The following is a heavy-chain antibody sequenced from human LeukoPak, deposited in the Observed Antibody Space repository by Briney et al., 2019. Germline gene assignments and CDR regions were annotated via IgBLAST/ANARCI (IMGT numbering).Heavy chain of an antibody. V-gene: IGHV4-39*07. J-gene: IGHJ4*02. Sequence: SETLSLTCTVSGGSISSSSYYWGWIRQPPGKGLEWIGSIYYSGSTYYNPSLKSRVTISVDTSKNQFSLKLSSVTAADTAVYYCARDRGVRGSFGDWGQGTLVTVSS. CDR3: ARDRGVRGSFGD. CDR1: GGSISSSSYY. D-gene: IGHD3-10*01. CDR2: IYYSGST.